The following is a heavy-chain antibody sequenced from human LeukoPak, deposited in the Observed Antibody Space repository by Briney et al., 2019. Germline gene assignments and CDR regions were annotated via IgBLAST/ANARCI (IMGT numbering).Heavy chain of an antibody. V-gene: IGHV3-48*03. J-gene: IGHJ4*02. CDR2: ISSSGSTK. CDR1: GFTFSSYE. CDR3: ARGLYDSSGPLDY. Sequence: GGTLRLSCAVSGFTFSSYEMNWVRQAPGKGLELVSYISSSGSTKHYADSVKGRLTISRDNAKNSLYLQVNSLRAEDTAVYCCARGLYDSSGPLDYWGQGTLVTVSS. D-gene: IGHD3-22*01.